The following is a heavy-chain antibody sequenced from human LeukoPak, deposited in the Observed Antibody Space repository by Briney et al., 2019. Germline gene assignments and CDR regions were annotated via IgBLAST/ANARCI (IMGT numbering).Heavy chain of an antibody. Sequence: SETLSLTCTVSGGSISSYYWSWIRQPAGKGLEWIGRIYTSGSTNYNPSLKSRVTMSIDTSKNQFSLKLSSVTAADTAVYYCARSPTVGSETLHFDYWGQGTLVTVPS. J-gene: IGHJ4*02. CDR3: ARSPTVGSETLHFDY. V-gene: IGHV4-4*07. D-gene: IGHD4-17*01. CDR2: IYTSGST. CDR1: GGSISSYY.